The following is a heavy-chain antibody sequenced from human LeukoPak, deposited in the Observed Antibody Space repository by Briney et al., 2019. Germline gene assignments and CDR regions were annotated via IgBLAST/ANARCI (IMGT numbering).Heavy chain of an antibody. V-gene: IGHV4-39*01. CDR1: GGSISSSSYY. CDR2: IYHSETT. CDR3: GRPNPDSSGYYGSFDP. Sequence: PSETLSLTCTVSGGSISSSSYYWGWVRQPPGKGLEWIGSIYHSETTYYNPSLKSRVIISVDTSKNQFSLKLNSVTAADTAVYYCGRPNPDSSGYYGSFDPWGQGILVTVSS. D-gene: IGHD3-22*01. J-gene: IGHJ5*02.